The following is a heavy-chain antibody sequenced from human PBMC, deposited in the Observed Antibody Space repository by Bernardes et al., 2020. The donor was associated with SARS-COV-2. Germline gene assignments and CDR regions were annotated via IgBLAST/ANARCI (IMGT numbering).Heavy chain of an antibody. D-gene: IGHD2-2*01. CDR1: GFTFSNSC. CDR2: IKSKTDGGTT. V-gene: IGHV3-15*01. J-gene: IGHJ4*02. Sequence: GGSLRLSCAASGFTFSNSCMSWVRQAPGKGLEWVGRIKSKTDGGTTDYAAPVKGRFTISRDDSKNTLYLQMNSLKTEDTAVYYCRYQLLSTIDYWGQGTLVTVSS. CDR3: RYQLLSTIDY.